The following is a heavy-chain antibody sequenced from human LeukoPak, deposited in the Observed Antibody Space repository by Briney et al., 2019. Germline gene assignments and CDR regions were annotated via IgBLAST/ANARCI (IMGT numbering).Heavy chain of an antibody. CDR1: GFTFSSYA. V-gene: IGHV3-30*04. Sequence: GGSLRLSCAASGFTFSSYAMHWVRQAPGKGLEWVTVISYDGSNKYYADSVKGRFTISRDNSKNTLYLQMNSLRAEDTAVYYCARGLGYCSGGSCSGFDYWGQGTLVTVSS. CDR2: ISYDGSNK. CDR3: ARGLGYCSGGSCSGFDY. J-gene: IGHJ4*02. D-gene: IGHD2-15*01.